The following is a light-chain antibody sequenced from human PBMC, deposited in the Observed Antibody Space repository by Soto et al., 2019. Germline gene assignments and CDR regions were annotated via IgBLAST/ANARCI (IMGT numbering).Light chain of an antibody. Sequence: IVSPSSAATLSLSPGSGATLCCWASQPVSDKLAWYQQKPGQAPRLLIYGASARALGIPARLSGSGSGTEFSFTVTSLQSEDFAVYYCQQYDQWPITFGQGTRLEIK. CDR3: QQYDQWPIT. CDR1: QPVSDK. V-gene: IGKV3-15*01. CDR2: GAS. J-gene: IGKJ5*01.